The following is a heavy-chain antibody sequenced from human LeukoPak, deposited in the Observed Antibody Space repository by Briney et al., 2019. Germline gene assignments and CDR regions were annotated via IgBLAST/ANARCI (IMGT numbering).Heavy chain of an antibody. J-gene: IGHJ3*02. Sequence: GGSLRLSCAASGFTFSDYYMSWIRQAPMKGLEWVSSIGSDGSYIYYADSVKGRFTISRDNAKNSLYLQMNSLTAEDTAVYYCARKMKTGDRVGAFDIWGQGTVVTISS. CDR1: GFTFSDYY. CDR2: IGSDGSYI. CDR3: ARKMKTGDRVGAFDI. V-gene: IGHV3-11*04. D-gene: IGHD1-1*01.